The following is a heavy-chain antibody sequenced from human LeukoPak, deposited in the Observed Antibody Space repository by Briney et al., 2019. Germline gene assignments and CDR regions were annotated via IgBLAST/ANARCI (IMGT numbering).Heavy chain of an antibody. Sequence: PGGSLRLSCAASGFTFSSYSMNWVRQAPGKGLEWVAVIWYDGSNKYYADSVKGRFTISRDNSKNTLYLQMNSLRAEDTAVYYCARWTPKGKYYFDYWGQGTLVTVSS. D-gene: IGHD3-10*01. V-gene: IGHV3-33*08. CDR3: ARWTPKGKYYFDY. CDR1: GFTFSSYS. CDR2: IWYDGSNK. J-gene: IGHJ4*02.